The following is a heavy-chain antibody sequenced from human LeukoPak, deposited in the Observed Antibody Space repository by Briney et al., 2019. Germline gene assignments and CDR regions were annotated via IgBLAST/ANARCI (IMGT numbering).Heavy chain of an antibody. D-gene: IGHD2-2*02. CDR1: GGSISSYY. Sequence: SETLSLTCTVSGGSISSYYWSWIRQPPGKGLEWIGYIYYSGSTYYSPSLKSRVTISVDTSKNQFSLKLSSVTAADTAVYYCARRTIYCSSTSCYNGFDYWGQGTLDTVSS. V-gene: IGHV4-59*08. CDR3: ARRTIYCSSTSCYNGFDY. CDR2: IYYSGST. J-gene: IGHJ4*02.